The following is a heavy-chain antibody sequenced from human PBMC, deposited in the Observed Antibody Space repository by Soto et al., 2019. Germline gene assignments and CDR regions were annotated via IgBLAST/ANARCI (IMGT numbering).Heavy chain of an antibody. V-gene: IGHV3-48*01. CDR1: GFSFSSYS. D-gene: IGHD2-15*01. Sequence: PGGSLRLSCAASGFSFSSYSMNWVRQAPGKGPEWVSYISRSSKTMNYADSVKGRFTISRDNAKNSLYLQMNSLRAEDTAVYYCARDREYCSGDNCYETGSAYRGRGTLVTVSS. CDR3: ARDREYCSGDNCYETGSAY. J-gene: IGHJ4*02. CDR2: ISRSSKTM.